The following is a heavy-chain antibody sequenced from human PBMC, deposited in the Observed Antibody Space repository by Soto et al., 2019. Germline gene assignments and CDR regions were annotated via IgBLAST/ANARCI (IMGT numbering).Heavy chain of an antibody. J-gene: IGHJ3*02. V-gene: IGHV4-59*01. D-gene: IGHD3-16*01. CDR2: IYYSGST. CDR1: GCSISSYY. CDR3: ARDRGSNYDYIWGTPPGAFDI. Sequence: PSETLSLTCTVSGCSISSYYWSWIRQPPGKGLEWIGYIYYSGSTNYNPSLKSRVTISVDTSKNQFSLKLSSVTAADTAVYYCARDRGSNYDYIWGTPPGAFDIWGQGTMVTVSS.